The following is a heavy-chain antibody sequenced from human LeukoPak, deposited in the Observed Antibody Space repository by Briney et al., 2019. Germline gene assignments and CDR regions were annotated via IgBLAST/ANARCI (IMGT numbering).Heavy chain of an antibody. CDR3: SGSDGY. CDR2: INPSVST. V-gene: IGHV4-34*01. D-gene: IGHD3-10*01. J-gene: IGHJ4*02. CDR1: GGSFSGYY. Sequence: PSATVTLTCAVYGGSFSGYYWSWIRQPPGKGLEWIGEINPSVSTNYNPSLKSRVTISADTSKNQFSLKLTSVTGAETAVNYWSGSDGYWGQGTLVTVSS.